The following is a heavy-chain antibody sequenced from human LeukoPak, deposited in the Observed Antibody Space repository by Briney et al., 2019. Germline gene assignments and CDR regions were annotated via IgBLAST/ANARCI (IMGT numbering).Heavy chain of an antibody. CDR1: GGTFSSYA. D-gene: IGHD3-10*01. V-gene: IGHV1-69*06. J-gene: IGHJ5*02. CDR3: ARGGVYGWDTWYWFDP. CDR2: IIPIFGTA. Sequence: VASVKVSCKASGGTFSSYAISWVRQAPGQGLEWMGGIIPIFGTANYAQKFQGSVTITADKSTSTAYMELSSLRSEDTAVYYCARGGVYGWDTWYWFDPWGQGTLVTVSS.